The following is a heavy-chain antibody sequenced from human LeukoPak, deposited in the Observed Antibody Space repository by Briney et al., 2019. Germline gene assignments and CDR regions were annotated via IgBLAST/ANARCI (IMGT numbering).Heavy chain of an antibody. V-gene: IGHV3-23*01. Sequence: GGSLRLSWAASGFTFSSYAMSWVRQAPGKGLEWVSAMSGSGGSTYYADSVKGRFTISRDNSKNTLYLQMNSLRAEDTAVYYCAKGYDSSGYYVFVGSFDYWGQGTLVTVSS. J-gene: IGHJ4*02. CDR2: MSGSGGST. CDR1: GFTFSSYA. CDR3: AKGYDSSGYYVFVGSFDY. D-gene: IGHD3-22*01.